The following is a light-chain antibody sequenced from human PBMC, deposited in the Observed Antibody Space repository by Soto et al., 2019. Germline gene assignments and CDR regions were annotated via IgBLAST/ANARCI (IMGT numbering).Light chain of an antibody. CDR1: SSNIGAGYD. V-gene: IGLV1-40*01. CDR3: QSYDSSLSLYV. Sequence: QTVLTQPPSVSGAPGQRVTISCTGSSSNIGAGYDVNWYQQLPGTVPKLLIYGNSNRPSGVPDRFSGSKSGTSASLAITGLQAEDEADYYCQSYDSSLSLYVFGTGTKVTVL. J-gene: IGLJ1*01. CDR2: GNS.